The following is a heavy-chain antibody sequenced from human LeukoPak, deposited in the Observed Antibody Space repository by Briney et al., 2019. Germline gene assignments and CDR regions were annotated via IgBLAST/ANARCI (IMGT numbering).Heavy chain of an antibody. D-gene: IGHD5-18*01. V-gene: IGHV4-39*01. CDR1: GGSISSSSYY. Sequence: SETLSLTCTVSGGSISSSSYYWGWIRQPPGQGLEWIGSIYYSGSTYYNPSLKSRVTISVDTSKNQFSLKLSSVTAADTAVYYCARRGYSYGYLDYWGQGTLVTVSS. J-gene: IGHJ4*02. CDR3: ARRGYSYGYLDY. CDR2: IYYSGST.